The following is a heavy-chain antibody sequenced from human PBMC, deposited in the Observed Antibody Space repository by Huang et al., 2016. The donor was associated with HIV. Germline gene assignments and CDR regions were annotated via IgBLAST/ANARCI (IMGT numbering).Heavy chain of an antibody. CDR2: MSWNRANI. V-gene: IGHV3-9*01. CDR1: GFRFDNSA. J-gene: IGHJ4*02. Sequence: EVQLVESGGNLIQTGGSLRLACAASGFRFDNSAMYWVRQAPGKGLEGVSIMSWNRANIAYGDSVKGRFTISRDNARNSLYLQMNSLRPDDTALYYCVKGDIVGTANFFDYWGQGTQVSVSS. CDR3: VKGDIVGTANFFDY. D-gene: IGHD1-26*01.